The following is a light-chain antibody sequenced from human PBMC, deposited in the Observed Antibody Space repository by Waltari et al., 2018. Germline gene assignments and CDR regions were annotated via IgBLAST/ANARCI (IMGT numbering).Light chain of an antibody. J-gene: IGLJ1*01. V-gene: IGLV10-54*04. CDR2: RNN. Sequence: QAGLTQPPSVSKGLRQTATLTCTGDSNNVGNQGAAWLQQHQGPPPKPLSYRNNNRPSGISERFSASRSGNTASLTITGLQPEDEADYYCSAWDSSLSAHVFGTGTKVTVL. CDR3: SAWDSSLSAHV. CDR1: SNNVGNQG.